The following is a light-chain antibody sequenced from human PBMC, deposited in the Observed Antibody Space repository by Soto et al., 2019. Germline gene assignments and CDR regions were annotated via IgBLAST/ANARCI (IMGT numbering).Light chain of an antibody. V-gene: IGLV1-51*01. CDR3: GTWDSSLSAV. Sequence: QSVLTQPPSVSAAPGQKVTISCSGSTSNIGSYYVSWYQHLPGTAPKLLIYDNNERPSEVPDRFSGSKSGTSATLGITGLQTGDEADYYCGTWDSSLSAVFGTGTKVTVL. J-gene: IGLJ1*01. CDR1: TSNIGSYY. CDR2: DNN.